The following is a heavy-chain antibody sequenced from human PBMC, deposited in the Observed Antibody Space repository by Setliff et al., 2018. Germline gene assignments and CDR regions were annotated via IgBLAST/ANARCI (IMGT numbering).Heavy chain of an antibody. CDR3: VRDRWKVVVNRGDDAFDL. V-gene: IGHV3-7*01. Sequence: GESLKISCAGSGFTFNTYWMTRVRQAPGKGLEWVASITHDGSKTYILDSVKGRFTISRDNAKNSLYLQMNSLRAEDTAVYYCVRDRWKVVVNRGDDAFDLWGQGTMVTVSS. CDR2: ITHDGSKT. CDR1: GFTFNTYW. J-gene: IGHJ3*01. D-gene: IGHD2-15*01.